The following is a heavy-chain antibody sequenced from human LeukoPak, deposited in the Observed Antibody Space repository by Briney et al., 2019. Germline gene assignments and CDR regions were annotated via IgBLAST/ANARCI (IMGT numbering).Heavy chain of an antibody. J-gene: IGHJ4*02. V-gene: IGHV4-39*01. D-gene: IGHD6-13*01. CDR3: ARQQIAAARFDD. Sequence: SETLSLTCTVSGGSISSSSYYWGWIRQPPGKGLEWIGSIYSGGSTYYNPSLKSRVTISVDTSKNQFSLKVSSVTAADTAVYYCARQQIAAARFDDWGQGTLATVSA. CDR2: IYSGGST. CDR1: GGSISSSSYY.